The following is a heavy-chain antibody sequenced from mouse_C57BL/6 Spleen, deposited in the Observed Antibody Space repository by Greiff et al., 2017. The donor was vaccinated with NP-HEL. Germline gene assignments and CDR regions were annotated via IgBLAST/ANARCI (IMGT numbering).Heavy chain of an antibody. J-gene: IGHJ3*01. CDR1: GYTFTSYW. Sequence: QVQLQQSGTELVKPGASVKLSCEASGYTFTSYWMHWVKQRPGQGLEWIGNINPSNGGTNYNEKFKSKATLTVDKSSSTAYMQLSSLTSEDSAVYYCLYDGYYEAWFAYWGQGTLVTVSA. V-gene: IGHV1-53*01. D-gene: IGHD2-3*01. CDR2: INPSNGGT. CDR3: LYDGYYEAWFAY.